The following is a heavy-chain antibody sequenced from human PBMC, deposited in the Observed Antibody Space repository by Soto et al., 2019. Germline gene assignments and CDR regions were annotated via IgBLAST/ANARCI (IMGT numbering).Heavy chain of an antibody. J-gene: IGHJ3*02. CDR3: ARDRAVAAGDGFII. Sequence: VQISWTSCGYSVSGCYIPGSQNNHVQGLEGMGWINPHSGGTKYPQKFQCWVTMTRDTSINTAYMELSRLKSDDTAVYYCARDRAVAAGDGFIIWGQGTMVTVS. CDR1: GYSVSGCY. D-gene: IGHD6-13*01. CDR2: INPHSGGT. V-gene: IGHV1-2*04.